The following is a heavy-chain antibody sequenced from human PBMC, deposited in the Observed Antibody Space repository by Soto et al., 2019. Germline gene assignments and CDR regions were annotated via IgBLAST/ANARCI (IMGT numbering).Heavy chain of an antibody. J-gene: IGHJ4*02. D-gene: IGHD6-13*01. CDR3: ARYSSSWLLFDY. CDR2: IYYSGST. Sequence: SETLSLTCTVSGGSISSYYWSWIRQPPGKGLEWIGYIYYSGSTNYNPSLKSRVTISVDTSKNQFSLKLSSVTAADTAVYYCARYSSSWLLFDYWGQGTLVTVSS. CDR1: GGSISSYY. V-gene: IGHV4-59*01.